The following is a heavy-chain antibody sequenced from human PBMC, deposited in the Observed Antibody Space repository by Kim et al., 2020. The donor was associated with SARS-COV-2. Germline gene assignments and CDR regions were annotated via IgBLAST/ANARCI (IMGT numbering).Heavy chain of an antibody. CDR1: GDSVSSNTAA. CDR2: TFYRSKWYN. V-gene: IGHV6-1*01. CDR3: VGGGGWNT. Sequence: SQTLSLTCAISGDSVSSNTAAWNWIRQSPSRGLEWLGRTFYRSKWYNEYALSVKSRITINPDTSKNHFSLQLKSVTPEDTAVYYCVGGGGWNTWGQGTLVTVSS. D-gene: IGHD3-10*01. J-gene: IGHJ5*02.